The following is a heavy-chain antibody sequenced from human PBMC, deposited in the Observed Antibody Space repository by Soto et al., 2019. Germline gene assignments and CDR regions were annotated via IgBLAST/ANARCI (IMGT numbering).Heavy chain of an antibody. CDR1: GFTFSTHA. J-gene: IGHJ4*02. Sequence: SLRLSCAASGFTFSTHAMSWVRQAPGKGLEWVSGISGSGGSKDYADSVKGRLTISRDNPNNTLYLQLNRLRAEDTAVYYCVKEYFYDTSGYLDDWGQGTLVTVSS. D-gene: IGHD3-22*01. V-gene: IGHV3-23*01. CDR3: VKEYFYDTSGYLDD. CDR2: ISGSGGSK.